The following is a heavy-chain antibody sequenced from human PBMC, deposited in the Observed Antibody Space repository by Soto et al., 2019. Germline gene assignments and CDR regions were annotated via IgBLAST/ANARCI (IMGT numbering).Heavy chain of an antibody. D-gene: IGHD3-22*01. CDR2: ISYDGSNK. V-gene: IGHV3-30-3*01. CDR3: ASSPGDATYYYDSSGFLTQGFDY. CDR1: GFTFSSYA. Sequence: PGGSLRLSCAASGFTFSSYAMHWVRQAPGKGLEWVAVISYDGSNKYYADSVKGRFTISRDNSKNTLYLQMNSLRAEDTAVYYCASSPGDATYYYDSSGFLTQGFDYWGQGTLVTVSS. J-gene: IGHJ4*02.